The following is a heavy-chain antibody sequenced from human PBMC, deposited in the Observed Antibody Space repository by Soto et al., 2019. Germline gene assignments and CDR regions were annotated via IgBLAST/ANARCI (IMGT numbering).Heavy chain of an antibody. CDR1: GGPFSGYY. V-gene: IGHV4-34*01. Sequence: SETLSLTCAVYGGPFSGYYWSWIRQPPGKGLEWIGEINHSGSTNYNPSLKSRVTISVDTSKNQFSLKLSSVTAADTAVYYCARSWYDTFDIWGQGTLVTVSS. CDR2: INHSGST. CDR3: ARSWYDTFDI. D-gene: IGHD2-15*01. J-gene: IGHJ3*02.